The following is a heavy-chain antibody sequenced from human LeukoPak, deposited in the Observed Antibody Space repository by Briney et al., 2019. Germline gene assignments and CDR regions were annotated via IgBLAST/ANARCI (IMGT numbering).Heavy chain of an antibody. V-gene: IGHV1-18*01. CDR3: ARVGHCSSTSCYPPFDY. CDR2: ISAYNGNT. Sequence: ASVKVSCKASGYTFTSYGISWVRQAPGQGLEWMGWISAYNGNTNYAQKLQGRVTMTTDTPTTTAYMELRSLRSDDTAVYYCARVGHCSSTSCYPPFDYWGQGTLVTVSS. D-gene: IGHD2-2*01. J-gene: IGHJ4*02. CDR1: GYTFTSYG.